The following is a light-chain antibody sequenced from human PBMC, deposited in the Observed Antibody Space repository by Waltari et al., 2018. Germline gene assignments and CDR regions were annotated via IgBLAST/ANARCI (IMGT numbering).Light chain of an antibody. J-gene: IGLJ3*02. CDR2: QDT. Sequence: SYELTQPPSVSVSPGQTASITCSGDILGNKYASWYQQKPGHSPLLVIYQDTKRPSEIPGRFAGSKSANAATLTITGTQAVDEADYYCQALGTGAWVFGGGTKLTVL. CDR1: ILGNKY. CDR3: QALGTGAWV. V-gene: IGLV3-1*01.